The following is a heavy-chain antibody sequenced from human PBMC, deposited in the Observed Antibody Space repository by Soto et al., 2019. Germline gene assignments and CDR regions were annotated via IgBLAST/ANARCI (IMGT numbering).Heavy chain of an antibody. D-gene: IGHD3-3*01. CDR3: AKQHVTIFGVVIHYYYGMDV. CDR2: ISGSGGST. J-gene: IGHJ6*01. Sequence: GGSLRLSCAASGFTFNNYAMRWVRQAPGKGLEWVSAISGSGGSTYYADSAKGRFTISRDNSKNTLYLQMNSLRAEDTAVYYCAKQHVTIFGVVIHYYYGMDVWGQGTTVTVSS. V-gene: IGHV3-23*01. CDR1: GFTFNNYA.